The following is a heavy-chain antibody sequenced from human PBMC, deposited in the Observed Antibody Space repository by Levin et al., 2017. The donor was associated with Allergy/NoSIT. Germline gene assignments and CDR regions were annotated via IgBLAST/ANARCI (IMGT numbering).Heavy chain of an antibody. CDR3: ARDGGGNSGYDLAFDI. V-gene: IGHV3-33*01. D-gene: IGHD5-12*01. Sequence: GGSLRLSCEASGFTFRNYGMHWVRQAPGKGLEWVAVIWYDGSKKLYADSVKGRFTISRDDSKNTVYLQMNSLRAEDTAVYYCARDGGGNSGYDLAFDIWGQGTKVTVSS. CDR2: IWYDGSKK. J-gene: IGHJ3*02. CDR1: GFTFRNYG.